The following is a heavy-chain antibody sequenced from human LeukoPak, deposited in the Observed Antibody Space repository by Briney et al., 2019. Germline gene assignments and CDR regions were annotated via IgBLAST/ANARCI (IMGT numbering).Heavy chain of an antibody. CDR2: VTGSGSGGST. V-gene: IGHV3-23*01. D-gene: IGHD2-15*01. J-gene: IGHJ4*02. CDR3: VKAWSPRFGGPDY. Sequence: GGSLRLSCAASGFTFSSYAMNWVRQAPGKGLEWVSVVTGSGSGGSTYYADSVKGRFTISRDNSMNTLYLQMNSLRAEDTAAYYCVKAWSPRFGGPDYWGQGTLVTVSS. CDR1: GFTFSSYA.